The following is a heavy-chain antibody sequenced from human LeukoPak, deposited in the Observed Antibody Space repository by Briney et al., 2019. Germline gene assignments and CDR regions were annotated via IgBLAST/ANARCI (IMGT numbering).Heavy chain of an antibody. CDR3: ARVEYSSSSGGGGIDY. J-gene: IGHJ4*02. V-gene: IGHV1-2*02. Sequence: ASVKVSCKASGYSFTGYYMHWVRQAPGQGVEWMGWINPKSGGTNYAQKFQGRVTMTRDTSISTAYMELSGLRSDDTAVYYCARVEYSSSSGGGGIDYWGQGTLVTVSS. CDR2: INPKSGGT. CDR1: GYSFTGYY. D-gene: IGHD6-6*01.